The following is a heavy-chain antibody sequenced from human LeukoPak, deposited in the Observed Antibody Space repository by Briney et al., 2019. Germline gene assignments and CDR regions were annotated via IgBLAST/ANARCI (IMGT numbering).Heavy chain of an antibody. D-gene: IGHD2-21*02. J-gene: IGHJ4*02. V-gene: IGHV3-9*01. CDR3: AKDGVGGGDFHHFDS. CDR2: ISWNSGSI. Sequence: GGSLRLSCAASGFTFDDYAMHWVRQAPGKGLEWVSGISWNSGSIGYADSVKGRFTISRDNAKNSLYLQMNSLRAEDTATYYCAKDGVGGGDFHHFDSWGQGTLVTVSS. CDR1: GFTFDDYA.